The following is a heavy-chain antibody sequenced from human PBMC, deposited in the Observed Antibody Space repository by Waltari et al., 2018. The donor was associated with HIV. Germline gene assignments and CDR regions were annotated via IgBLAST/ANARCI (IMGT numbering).Heavy chain of an antibody. CDR2: INHSGST. V-gene: IGHV4-34*01. CDR1: GGSFSDYY. D-gene: IGHD3-10*01. J-gene: IGHJ4*02. Sequence: QVQLQQWGAGLLKPSKTLSLTCAVYGGSFSDYYWSWIRQPPGKGLEWIGEINHSGSTNYNPSLNSRVTISVDTSKNQFSLKLSSVTAADTAVYYCARGGNYYRSGSYYKLDYWGQGTLVTVSS. CDR3: ARGGNYYRSGSYYKLDY.